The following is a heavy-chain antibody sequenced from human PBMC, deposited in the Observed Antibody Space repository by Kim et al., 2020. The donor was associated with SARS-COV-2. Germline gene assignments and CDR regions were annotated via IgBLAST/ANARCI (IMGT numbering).Heavy chain of an antibody. CDR3: AKGGVPTAFDS. CDR1: GDTFTRYD. Sequence: ASVKVSCKASGDTFTRYDFHWVRQAPGQRPEYMGRINGGNGNTKYSQKVQDRVTFTRDTSATTAYMELSSLRSEDTAVYYCAKGGVPTAFDSWGPGPLVT. J-gene: IGHJ4*01. D-gene: IGHD5-12*01. CDR2: INGGNGNT. V-gene: IGHV1-3*01.